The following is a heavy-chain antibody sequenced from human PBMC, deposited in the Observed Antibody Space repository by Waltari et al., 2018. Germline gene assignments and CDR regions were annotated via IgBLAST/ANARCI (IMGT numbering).Heavy chain of an antibody. Sequence: QVQLVQSGAEVKKPGASVKVSCKVSGHTLNELSIHWVRQAPGKGLEWMGGFDPEDGEIIYAQKFQGRVTMTEDRSIDTAYLDVSSLRSEDTAVYYCATERTYFDGSGSYYKAFQFWGQGTLVTVSS. CDR3: ATERTYFDGSGSYYKAFQF. CDR2: FDPEDGEI. D-gene: IGHD3-10*01. CDR1: GHTLNELS. J-gene: IGHJ4*02. V-gene: IGHV1-24*01.